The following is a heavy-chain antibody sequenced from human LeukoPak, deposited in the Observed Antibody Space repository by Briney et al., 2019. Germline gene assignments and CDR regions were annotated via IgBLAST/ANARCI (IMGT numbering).Heavy chain of an antibody. CDR3: VRDPALGVS. J-gene: IGHJ5*02. CDR1: RFSSSTYW. D-gene: IGHD7-27*01. V-gene: IGHV3-7*01. CDR2: IKEDGSEK. Sequence: GGSLRLSCAASRFSSSTYWMSWVRQAPGKGLEWVANIKEDGSEKYYVDSVKGRFTISRDNAKNSLYLQMNSLRAEDSAVYYCVRDPALGVSWGQGTLVIVSS.